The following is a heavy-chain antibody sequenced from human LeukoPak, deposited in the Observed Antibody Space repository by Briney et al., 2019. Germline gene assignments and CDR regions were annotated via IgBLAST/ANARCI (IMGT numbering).Heavy chain of an antibody. CDR3: ARDRRRAAAGTGPSYYYYYGMDV. V-gene: IGHV4-4*07. CDR1: GGSISSYC. J-gene: IGHJ6*02. D-gene: IGHD6-13*01. Sequence: PSETLSLTCTVSGGSISSYCWSWIRQPAGKGLEWIGRIYTSGSTNYNTYHKSRVTMSVDTSKNQFPLKLSSVTAADTAVCYCARDRRRAAAGTGPSYYYYYGMDVWGQGTTVTVSS. CDR2: IYTSGST.